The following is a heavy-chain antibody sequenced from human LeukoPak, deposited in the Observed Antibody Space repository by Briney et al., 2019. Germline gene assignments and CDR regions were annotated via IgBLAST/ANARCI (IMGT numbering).Heavy chain of an antibody. J-gene: IGHJ4*02. D-gene: IGHD4-17*01. CDR3: ARDPLTMTTVTTAWYFDY. V-gene: IGHV3-23*01. CDR2: ISSNGRTT. CDR1: AFTFSSFA. Sequence: PGGSLRLSCAASAFTFSSFAMSWVRQAPGKGLEWVSSISSNGRTTYYTESVRGRFTMSRDNSKNTLYLQMSSLRAEDTAVYYCARDPLTMTTVTTAWYFDYWGQGTLVTVSS.